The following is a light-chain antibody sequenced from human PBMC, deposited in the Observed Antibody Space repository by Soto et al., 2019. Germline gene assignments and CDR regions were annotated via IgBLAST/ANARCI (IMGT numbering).Light chain of an antibody. Sequence: ELVMTQSPATLSVSPGERATLSCRASQSFSSNVAWYQQKPGQAPRLLIYGTSTRVTGIQARFSGSVSGTEFTLTISSLQSGDFAVYYCQQYYNWPLTFGGGTKVEIK. J-gene: IGKJ4*01. CDR1: QSFSSN. CDR2: GTS. V-gene: IGKV3-15*01. CDR3: QQYYNWPLT.